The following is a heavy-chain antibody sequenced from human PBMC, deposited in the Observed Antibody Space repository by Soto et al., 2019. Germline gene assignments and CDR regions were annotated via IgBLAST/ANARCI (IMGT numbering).Heavy chain of an antibody. CDR1: GFTFSTSA. J-gene: IGHJ4*02. V-gene: IGHV3-30-3*01. CDR3: AREEFEAGRGHFGC. D-gene: IGHD6-13*01. CDR2: ISYGGNNK. Sequence: QVQVVESGGGVVQPGGSLRLSCAASGFTFSTSAMHWVRQAPGKGLEWMAMISYGGNNKYYAVSVKGRFTISRDISESTLYLQMNSLRTEDTAVYYCAREEFEAGRGHFGCWGQGTLVSVSS.